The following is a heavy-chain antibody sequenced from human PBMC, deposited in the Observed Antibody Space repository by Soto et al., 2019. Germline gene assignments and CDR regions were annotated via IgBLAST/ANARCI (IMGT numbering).Heavy chain of an antibody. CDR2: ISGSDGST. Sequence: PGGSLRLSCAASGLNFSSYAMNWVRQAPGKGLEWVSVISGSDGSTYYADSVKGRFTISRDNSKNTLNLQMNSLRAEDTAVYYCARRSSSWYFDYWGQGTLVTVSS. CDR3: ARRSSSWYFDY. CDR1: GLNFSSYA. V-gene: IGHV3-23*01. J-gene: IGHJ4*02. D-gene: IGHD6-13*01.